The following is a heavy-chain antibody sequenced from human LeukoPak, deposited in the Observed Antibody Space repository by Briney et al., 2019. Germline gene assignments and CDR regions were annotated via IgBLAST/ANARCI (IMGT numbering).Heavy chain of an antibody. CDR2: INHSGST. Sequence: SETLSLTCAVYGGSFSGYYWSWIRQPPGKGLEWIGEINHSGSTDYNPSLKSRVTISIDTSKNQFSLKLSSVTAADTAVYYCARGSGSGYHGYFDYWGQGSLVTVSS. J-gene: IGHJ4*02. V-gene: IGHV4-34*01. CDR3: ARGSGSGYHGYFDY. D-gene: IGHD3-22*01. CDR1: GGSFSGYY.